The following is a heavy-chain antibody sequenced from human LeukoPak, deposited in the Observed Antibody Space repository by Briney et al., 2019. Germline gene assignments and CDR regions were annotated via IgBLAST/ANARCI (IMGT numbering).Heavy chain of an antibody. D-gene: IGHD2-15*01. J-gene: IGHJ5*02. CDR1: GFPFSSHA. V-gene: IGHV3-23*01. CDR2: ISNGKT. CDR3: VREAGYCAPVCVKTNWFDP. Sequence: HPGGSLRLSCAASGFPFSSHAMSWVRQPPGKGLEWVAAISNGKTYYAGSVRGRFAISRDDSTNTVYLHMNSLRDEDTALYHCVREAGYCAPVCVKTNWFDPWGQGTLVTVSS.